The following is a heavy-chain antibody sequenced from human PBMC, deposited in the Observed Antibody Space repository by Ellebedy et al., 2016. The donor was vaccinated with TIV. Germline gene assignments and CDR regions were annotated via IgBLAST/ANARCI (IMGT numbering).Heavy chain of an antibody. D-gene: IGHD3-9*01. CDR3: ASQNYDILTGYDAFDN. CDR1: GGSISSYY. J-gene: IGHJ3*02. Sequence: SETLSLTXTVSGGSISSYYWSWIRQPPGKGLEWIGYIYYSGSTNYNPSLKSRVTISVDTSKNQFSLKLSSVTAADTAVYYCASQNYDILTGYDAFDNWGQGTMVTVSS. V-gene: IGHV4-59*08. CDR2: IYYSGST.